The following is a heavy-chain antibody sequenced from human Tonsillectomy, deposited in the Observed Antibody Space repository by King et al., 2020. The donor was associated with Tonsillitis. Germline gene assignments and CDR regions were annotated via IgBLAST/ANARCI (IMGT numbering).Heavy chain of an antibody. V-gene: IGHV4-39*07. J-gene: IGHJ4*02. CDR2: IYYSWST. Sequence: LQLQESGPGLVKPSETLSLTCTVSGGSINSSSDYWGWIRQPPGTGLEWIGCIYYSWSTYYNPPFKSRVPLSVDTSKNQFSLKLSSVTAADTAVYYCARGLRGGLYYFDFWGQGTLVPVSS. CDR1: GGSINSSSDY. CDR3: ARGLRGGLYYFDF. D-gene: IGHD4-23*01.